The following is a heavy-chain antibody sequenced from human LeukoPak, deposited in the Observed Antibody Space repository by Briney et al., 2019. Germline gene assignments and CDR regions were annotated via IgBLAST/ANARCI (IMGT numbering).Heavy chain of an antibody. CDR3: ARERYCSSTSCYMYYGMDV. J-gene: IGHJ6*02. CDR1: GFTFSSYW. CDR2: INSDGSST. Sequence: QAGGSLRLPCAASGFTFSSYWMHWVRQAPGKGLVWVSRINSDGSSTTYADSVKGRFTISRDNAKNTLYLQVNSLRAEDTAVYYCARERYCSSTSCYMYYGMDVWGQGTTVTVSS. D-gene: IGHD2-2*02. V-gene: IGHV3-74*01.